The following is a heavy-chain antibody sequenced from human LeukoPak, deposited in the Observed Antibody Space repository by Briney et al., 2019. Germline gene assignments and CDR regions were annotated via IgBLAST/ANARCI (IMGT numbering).Heavy chain of an antibody. Sequence: GGSLRLSCAASGFTFSSYAMSWVRQAPGKGLEWVSAISGSGGSTYYADSVKGRFTISRDNSKNTLYLQMNSLRAEDTAVYYCARGYCTNGVCPYYYYGMDVWGQGTTVTVSS. J-gene: IGHJ6*02. V-gene: IGHV3-23*01. CDR3: ARGYCTNGVCPYYYYGMDV. CDR1: GFTFSSYA. CDR2: ISGSGGST. D-gene: IGHD2-8*01.